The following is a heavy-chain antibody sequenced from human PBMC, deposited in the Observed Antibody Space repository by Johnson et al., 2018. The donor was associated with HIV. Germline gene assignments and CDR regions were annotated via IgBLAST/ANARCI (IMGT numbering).Heavy chain of an antibody. CDR3: ARPDSSSARAHDAFDI. D-gene: IGHD6-6*01. CDR2: ISSSGSTI. Sequence: VQLVESGGGVVQPGRSLRLSCAASGFTFSDYYMSWIRQAPGKGLELVSYISSSGSTIYYADSVKGRFTISRDNAKNSLYLQMNSLRAEDTAVYYCARPDSSSARAHDAFDIWGQGTMVTVSS. J-gene: IGHJ3*02. V-gene: IGHV3-11*04. CDR1: GFTFSDYY.